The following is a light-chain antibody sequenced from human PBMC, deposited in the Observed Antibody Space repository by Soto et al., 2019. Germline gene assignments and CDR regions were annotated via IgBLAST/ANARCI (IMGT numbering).Light chain of an antibody. J-gene: IGKJ1*01. CDR3: QHFSTGPPT. V-gene: IGKV3-15*01. CDR1: QSVGTN. Sequence: EIVMTQSPATLSVSPGERATLSCRASQSVGTNLAWYQQKPGQPPRLLIHPASARATGIPARFSGSGSGTEFTLTISSLLSEDFSVYYCQHFSTGPPTFGQGTKVEIK. CDR2: PAS.